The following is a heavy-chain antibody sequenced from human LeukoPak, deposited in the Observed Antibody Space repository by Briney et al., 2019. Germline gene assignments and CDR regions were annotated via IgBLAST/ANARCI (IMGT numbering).Heavy chain of an antibody. D-gene: IGHD3-3*01. Sequence: PGGSLRLSCAASGFTFSDCYMSWIRQAPGKGLEWVSYISSSSSYTNCADSVKGRFTISRDNAKNSLYLQMNSLRAEDTAVYYCARRDYTRDAFDIWGQGTMVTVSS. CDR3: ARRDYTRDAFDI. CDR1: GFTFSDCY. V-gene: IGHV3-11*06. CDR2: ISSSSSYT. J-gene: IGHJ3*02.